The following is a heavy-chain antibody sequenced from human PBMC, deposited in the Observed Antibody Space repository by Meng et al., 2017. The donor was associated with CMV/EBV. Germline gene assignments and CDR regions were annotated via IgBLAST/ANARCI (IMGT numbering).Heavy chain of an antibody. D-gene: IGHD2-2*01. CDR3: ARTDCSSTSCYLNY. CDR1: GGSIRSYY. J-gene: IGHJ4*02. Sequence: CTVSGGSIRSYYWSWIRQPAGKGLGWIGRIYSSGGTNYKSSLKSRVTMSVDTSRNQFSLKLSSVTAADTAVYYCARTDCSSTSCYLNYWGQGTLVTVSS. V-gene: IGHV4-4*07. CDR2: IYSSGGT.